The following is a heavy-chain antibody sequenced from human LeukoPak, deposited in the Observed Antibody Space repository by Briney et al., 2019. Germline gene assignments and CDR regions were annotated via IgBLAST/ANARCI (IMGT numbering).Heavy chain of an antibody. D-gene: IGHD1-1*01. V-gene: IGHV3-49*04. J-gene: IGHJ4*02. CDR1: GFTVSNTY. CDR3: TRDRGAYNLYDY. Sequence: GGSLRLSCAASGFTVSNTYMSWVRQAPGKGLEWVGFIRSKAYGETADYAASVKGRFTISRDDSKAIAYLQMNSLKTEDTAVYHCTRDRGAYNLYDYWGQGTLVTVSS. CDR2: IRSKAYGETA.